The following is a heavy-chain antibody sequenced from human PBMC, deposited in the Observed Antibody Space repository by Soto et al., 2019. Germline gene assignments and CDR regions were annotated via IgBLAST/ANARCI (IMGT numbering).Heavy chain of an antibody. CDR3: ARVGEDIVAHEGFDY. CDR1: GYTFTSYG. D-gene: IGHD5-12*01. J-gene: IGHJ4*02. V-gene: IGHV1-18*01. CDR2: ISAYNGNT. Sequence: ASVKVSCKASGYTFTSYGISWVRQAPGQGLEWMGWISAYNGNTNYAQKLQGRVTMTTDTSTSTAYMELRSLRSDDTAVYYCARVGEDIVAHEGFDYWGQGTLVTVSS.